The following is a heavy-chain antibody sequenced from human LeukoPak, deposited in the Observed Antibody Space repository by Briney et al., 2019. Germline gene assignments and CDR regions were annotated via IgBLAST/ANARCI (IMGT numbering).Heavy chain of an antibody. Sequence: PGGSLRLSCAASGFTFSSYAMSWVRQAPGKGLEWVSSISDSGGSTYYADSVKGRFTISRDDSKNTLYLQMDSLRAEDTVVYYCAKEGGDIGTMDYFDYWGRGTLVTFSS. CDR3: AKEGGDIGTMDYFDY. CDR1: GFTFSSYA. V-gene: IGHV3-23*01. J-gene: IGHJ4*02. D-gene: IGHD1-7*01. CDR2: ISDSGGST.